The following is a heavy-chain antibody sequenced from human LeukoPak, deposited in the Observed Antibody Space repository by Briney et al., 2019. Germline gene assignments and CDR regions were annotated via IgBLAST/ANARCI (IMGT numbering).Heavy chain of an antibody. J-gene: IGHJ5*02. Sequence: GLALRLSCAASGFTFISYAMLWVRQAAGKGVEGVAGISNDESNKYYADSVKDRFTISRDNSKNTLYLQMNSLRAEDTAVDYCGRETRYRGGRNWFDPWGQGTLVTVSS. V-gene: IGHV3-30-3*01. CDR3: GRETRYRGGRNWFDP. D-gene: IGHD1-14*01. CDR1: GFTFISYA. CDR2: ISNDESNK.